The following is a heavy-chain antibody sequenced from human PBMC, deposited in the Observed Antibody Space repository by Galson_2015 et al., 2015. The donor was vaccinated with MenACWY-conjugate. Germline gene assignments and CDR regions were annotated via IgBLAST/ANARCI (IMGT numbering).Heavy chain of an antibody. CDR3: AKDEGIAAAGTYFDY. CDR2: IRYDGSNK. D-gene: IGHD6-13*01. J-gene: IGHJ4*02. V-gene: IGHV3-30*02. CDR1: GFTFSSYG. Sequence: SLRLSCAASGFTFSSYGMHWVRQAPGKGLEWVAFIRYDGSNKYYADSVKGQFTISRDNSKNTLYLQMNSLRAEDTAVYYCAKDEGIAAAGTYFDYWGREPWSPSPQ.